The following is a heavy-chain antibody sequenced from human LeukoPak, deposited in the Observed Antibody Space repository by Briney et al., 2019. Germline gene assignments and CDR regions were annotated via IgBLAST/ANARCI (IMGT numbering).Heavy chain of an antibody. D-gene: IGHD3-10*01. CDR1: EFTVSSNY. V-gene: IGHV3-53*01. J-gene: IGHJ6*04. CDR2: IYSGGST. CDR3: ASALLWFGDSGMDV. Sequence: GGSLRLSCAASEFTVSSNYMSWVRQAPGKGLEWVSVIYSGGSTYYADSVKGRFTISRDNSKNTLYLQMNSLRAEDTAVYYCASALLWFGDSGMDVWGKGTTVTVSS.